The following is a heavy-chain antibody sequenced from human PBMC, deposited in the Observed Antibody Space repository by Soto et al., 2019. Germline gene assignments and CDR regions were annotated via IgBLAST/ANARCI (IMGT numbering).Heavy chain of an antibody. V-gene: IGHV1-69*12. J-gene: IGHJ6*02. D-gene: IGHD3-3*02. Sequence: QVQLVQSGAEVKKPGSSVTVSCKASGGTFGNSAISWVRQAPGQGLEWMGGIIPIFHTPDYAQKCQERVTITADESTSTASMELTSLRSVPTPVYYCPLDKYLQPLAGNSFSGIHVSGQGTTVTVSS. CDR2: IIPIFHTP. CDR1: GGTFGNSA. CDR3: PLDKYLQPLAGNSFSGIHV.